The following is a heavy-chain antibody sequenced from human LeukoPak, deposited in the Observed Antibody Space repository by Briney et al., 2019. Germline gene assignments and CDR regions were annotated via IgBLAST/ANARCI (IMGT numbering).Heavy chain of an antibody. D-gene: IGHD3-3*01. V-gene: IGHV3-74*01. CDR3: ARDRNTIFGHYNWFDP. CDR1: GFTFSSYW. Sequence: GGSPRLSCAASGFTFSSYWMHWVRQAPGKGLVWVSCINTDGSSTSYADSVKGRFTISRDNAKNTLYLQMNSLRAEDTAVYYCARDRNTIFGHYNWFDPWGQGTLVTVSS. CDR2: INTDGSST. J-gene: IGHJ5*02.